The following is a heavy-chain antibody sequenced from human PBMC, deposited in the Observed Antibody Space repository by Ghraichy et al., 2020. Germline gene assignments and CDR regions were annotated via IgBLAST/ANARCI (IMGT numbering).Heavy chain of an antibody. CDR3: ARGEIGEFDY. J-gene: IGHJ4*02. CDR1: GYAISRGYS. D-gene: IGHD3-10*01. V-gene: IGHV4-38-2*02. CDR2: FYHGGSP. Sequence: SQTLSLTCNVSGYAISRGYSWGWIRQSPGKGLEWIGFFYHGGSPSYNPSLKSRVTISEDASKNHFSLKLTSVTAADTAIYYCARGEIGEFDYWGQGSQVTVSS.